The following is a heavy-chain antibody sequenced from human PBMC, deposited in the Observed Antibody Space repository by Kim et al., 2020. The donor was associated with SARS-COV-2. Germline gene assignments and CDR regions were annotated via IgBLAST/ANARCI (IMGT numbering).Heavy chain of an antibody. V-gene: IGHV4-39*01. CDR2: GGT. J-gene: IGHJ5*02. Sequence: GGTYYNPSLKSRVTISVDTSKNQFSLKLSSVTAADTAVYYSARLGSGSSPWGQGTLVTVSS. D-gene: IGHD1-26*01. CDR3: ARLGSGSSP.